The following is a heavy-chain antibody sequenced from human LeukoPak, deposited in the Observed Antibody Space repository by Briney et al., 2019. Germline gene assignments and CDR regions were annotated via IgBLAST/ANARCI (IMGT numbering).Heavy chain of an antibody. CDR2: ISGRGGST. CDR1: GFTFSSCA. Sequence: QPGRSLRLSCAASGFTFSSCAMSWVRQAPGKGLEWVSAISGRGGSTYYADSVKGRFTISRDNSKNTLYLQMNSLRAEDTAVYYCAKDWDSSAFPDAPFDYWGQGTLVTVSS. V-gene: IGHV3-23*01. CDR3: AKDWDSSAFPDAPFDY. J-gene: IGHJ4*02. D-gene: IGHD3-22*01.